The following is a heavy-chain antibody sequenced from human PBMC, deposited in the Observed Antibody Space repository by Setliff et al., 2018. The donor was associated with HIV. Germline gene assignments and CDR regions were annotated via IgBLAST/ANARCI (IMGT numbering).Heavy chain of an antibody. V-gene: IGHV4-59*13. CDR3: ARESVGYYDTSGFFN. CDR1: GGSISRYH. D-gene: IGHD3-22*01. CDR2: IYYSGST. J-gene: IGHJ4*02. Sequence: SETLSLTCTVSGGSISRYHWSWIRQPPGKGLEWIGYIYYSGSTNYNPSLKSRVTISVDTSKKQFSLRLSSVTAADTAVYFCARESVGYYDTSGFFNWGQGTLVTVSS.